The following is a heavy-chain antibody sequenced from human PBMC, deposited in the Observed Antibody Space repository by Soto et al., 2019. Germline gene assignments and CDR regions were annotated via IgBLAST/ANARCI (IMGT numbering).Heavy chain of an antibody. J-gene: IGHJ4*02. CDR1: GYTFTSYD. D-gene: IGHD3-22*01. CDR2: MNPNSGNT. V-gene: IGHV1-8*01. Sequence: QVQLVQSGAEVKKPGASVKVSCKASGYTFTSYDINWVRQATGQGLEWMGWMNPNSGNTGYAQKFQGRVTMTRNTSISTAYMELSSLRSEDTAVYYCARVGYCYDSSGYYLSFDYWGQGTLVTVSS. CDR3: ARVGYCYDSSGYYLSFDY.